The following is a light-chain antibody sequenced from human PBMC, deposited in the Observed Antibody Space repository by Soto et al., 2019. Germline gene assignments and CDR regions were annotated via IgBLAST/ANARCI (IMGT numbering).Light chain of an antibody. CDR3: QQYGSSPWT. Sequence: EIVMTQSPVTLRVSPGGRATLSCRASQSISDTLAWYQQKPGQAPRLIIYGASSRATGITDRFSGSGSGTDFTLTISRLEPEDFAVYYCQQYGSSPWTCGQGTKVDI. J-gene: IGKJ1*01. CDR1: QSISDT. V-gene: IGKV3-20*01. CDR2: GAS.